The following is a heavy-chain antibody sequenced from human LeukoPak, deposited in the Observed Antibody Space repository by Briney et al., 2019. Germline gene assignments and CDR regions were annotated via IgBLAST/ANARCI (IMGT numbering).Heavy chain of an antibody. CDR1: GFTVSSNY. CDR3: ARGMQCGGDCGFDY. V-gene: IGHV3-53*01. CDR2: IYSGGST. J-gene: IGHJ4*02. D-gene: IGHD2-21*02. Sequence: GGSLRLSCAASGFTVSSNYMSWVRRAPGKGLEWVSVIYSGGSTYYADSVKGRFTISRDNSKNTLYLQVNSLRAEDTAVYYCARGMQCGGDCGFDYWGQGTLVTVSS.